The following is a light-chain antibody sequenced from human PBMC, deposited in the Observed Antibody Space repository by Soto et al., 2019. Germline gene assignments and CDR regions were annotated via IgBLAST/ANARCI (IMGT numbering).Light chain of an antibody. CDR3: QRRGT. J-gene: IGKJ3*01. V-gene: IGKV3-11*01. CDR2: DTS. CDR1: QSVNKH. Sequence: EIVLTQSPASLYVSPGERATLSCRASQSVNKHLAWYQHRPGQAPRLLIYDTSYRATGIPARFSGSGSGTDFTLTTSSLEPEDLAVYYCQRRGTFGPGTKVDIK.